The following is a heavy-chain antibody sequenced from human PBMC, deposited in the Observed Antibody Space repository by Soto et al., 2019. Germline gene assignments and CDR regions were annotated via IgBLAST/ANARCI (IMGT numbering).Heavy chain of an antibody. CDR3: ARGAGVATYAYYYYYMDV. V-gene: IGHV4-34*01. CDR1: GGVLRGFY. D-gene: IGHD5-12*01. CDR2: INHSGST. Sequence: SETPSPTRGVYGGVLRGFYWGWVRPPPGEGLEWIGEINHSGSTNYNPSLKSRVTISVDTSKNQFSLKLSSVTAADTAVYYCARGAGVATYAYYYYYMDVWGKGTTVTVSS. J-gene: IGHJ6*03.